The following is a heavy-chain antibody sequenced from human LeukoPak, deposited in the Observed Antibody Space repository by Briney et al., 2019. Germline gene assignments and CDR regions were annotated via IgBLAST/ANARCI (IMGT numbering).Heavy chain of an antibody. CDR2: IYYSGSI. CDR1: GGSISSYY. CDR3: ARQGGGFWYFDL. V-gene: IGHV4-59*08. D-gene: IGHD6-25*01. Sequence: PSETLSLTCTVSGGSISSYYWSWIRHPPGKGLEWIGYIYYSGSINYNPSLKSRVTISVDTSKNQFSLKLSSVTAADTAVYYCARQGGGFWYFDLWGRGTLVTVSS. J-gene: IGHJ2*01.